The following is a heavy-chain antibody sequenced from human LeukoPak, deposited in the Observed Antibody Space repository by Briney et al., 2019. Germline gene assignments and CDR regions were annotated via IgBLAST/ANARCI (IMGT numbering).Heavy chain of an antibody. Sequence: GGSLRLSCAASGFTFSGSTMHWVRQASGKGLEWVGRIRSKTSNYATAYTASVKGRFTISRDDSNNTTYLQMNSLKTEDTDVYYCTGQPNYGDYPYWGQGTLVTVSS. J-gene: IGHJ4*02. V-gene: IGHV3-73*01. CDR2: IRSKTSNYAT. CDR1: GFTFSGST. D-gene: IGHD4-17*01. CDR3: TGQPNYGDYPY.